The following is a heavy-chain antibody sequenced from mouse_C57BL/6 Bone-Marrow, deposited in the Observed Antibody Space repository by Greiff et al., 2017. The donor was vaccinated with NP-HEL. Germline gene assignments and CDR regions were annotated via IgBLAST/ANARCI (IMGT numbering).Heavy chain of an antibody. CDR3: APLYGSSHFDD. CDR2: IDPEDGEN. CDR1: GFNIKDYY. J-gene: IGHJ2*01. Sequence: EVQLQQSGAELVQPGASVKLSCTASGFNIKDYYMHWVKQRTEQGLEWIGRIDPEDGENKYAPKFQGKATITADTSSNTAYLQLSSLTSANTAVYYCAPLYGSSHFDDRGQGTTLTVSS. V-gene: IGHV14-2*01. D-gene: IGHD1-1*01.